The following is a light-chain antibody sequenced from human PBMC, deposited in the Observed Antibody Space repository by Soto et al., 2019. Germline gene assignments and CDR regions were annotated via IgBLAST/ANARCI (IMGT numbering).Light chain of an antibody. CDR3: MQALQMRT. J-gene: IGKJ1*01. Sequence: DIVMTQSPLSLPVTLGEPASISCRSSQSLLYYNGYNYLDWYLQKPGQSPQLLIYLGSNRASGVPDRFSGSGSGTDFTLQISRVEAEDVGVYCCMQALQMRTFGQGTKVDIK. CDR1: QSLLYYNGYNY. V-gene: IGKV2-28*01. CDR2: LGS.